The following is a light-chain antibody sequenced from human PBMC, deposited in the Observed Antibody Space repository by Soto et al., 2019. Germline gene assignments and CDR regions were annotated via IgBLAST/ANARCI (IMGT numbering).Light chain of an antibody. CDR1: QNVGHN. Sequence: VLTQSPATLPVSPGDRATLSCRASQNVGHNLAWYQQKPGQAPMLLIYGASSGATGLPARFSASGSGTEFTLTIRGLQSEDFAVYYCHQYNNSPPHTFGQGTKLEI. J-gene: IGKJ2*01. CDR3: HQYNNSPPHT. V-gene: IGKV3-15*01. CDR2: GAS.